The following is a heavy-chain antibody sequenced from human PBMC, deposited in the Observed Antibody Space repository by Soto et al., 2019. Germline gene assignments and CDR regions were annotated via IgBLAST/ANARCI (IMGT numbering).Heavy chain of an antibody. Sequence: SETLSLTCPVSSDSITNSNWIWIRQSPGKGLDWVGYIYKSGSTNYNPSLKSRVTISVDTSRNQFSLKLTSVTAADTAVYYCARERHSGAWDHYYGMDVWGQGTTVT. D-gene: IGHD1-26*01. V-gene: IGHV4-59*01. J-gene: IGHJ6*02. CDR2: IYKSGST. CDR3: ARERHSGAWDHYYGMDV. CDR1: SDSITNSN.